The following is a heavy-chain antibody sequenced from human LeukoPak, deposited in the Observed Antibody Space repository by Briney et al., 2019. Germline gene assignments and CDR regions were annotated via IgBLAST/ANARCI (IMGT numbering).Heavy chain of an antibody. Sequence: SETLSLTCTVSGGSISSSSYYWGWIRQPPGKGLEWIGSIYYSGSTYYNPSLKSRVTISVDTSKNQFSLKLSSVTAADTAVYYCASVVGSSGYYGYWGQGTLVTVSS. D-gene: IGHD3-22*01. CDR1: GGSISSSSYY. J-gene: IGHJ4*02. V-gene: IGHV4-39*07. CDR3: ASVVGSSGYYGY. CDR2: IYYSGST.